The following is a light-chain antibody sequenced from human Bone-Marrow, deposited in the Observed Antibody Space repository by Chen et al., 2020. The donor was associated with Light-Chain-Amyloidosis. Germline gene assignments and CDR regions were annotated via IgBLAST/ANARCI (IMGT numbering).Light chain of an antibody. CDR2: DDS. Sequence: SYVLTQPSSVSVAPGQTATIACGGNNIGSTSVHWYQQTPDQAPLLVVYDDSDRPSGIPERWSGSNSGNTATLTISRGEAGDEADYYCQVWDRSSERPVFGGGTKLTVL. CDR3: QVWDRSSERPV. J-gene: IGLJ3*02. V-gene: IGLV3-21*02. CDR1: NIGSTS.